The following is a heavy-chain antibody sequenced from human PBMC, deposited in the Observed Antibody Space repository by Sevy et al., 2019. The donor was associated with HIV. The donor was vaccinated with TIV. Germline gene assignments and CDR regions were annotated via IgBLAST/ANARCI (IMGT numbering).Heavy chain of an antibody. J-gene: IGHJ5*02. CDR3: ARARTLGAPAAMSFWFDP. V-gene: IGHV3-48*01. D-gene: IGHD2-2*01. CDR2: ISSSSSTI. CDR1: GFTFSSYS. Sequence: GGSLRLSCAASGFTFSSYSMNWVRQAPGKGLEWVSYISSSSSTIYYADSVKGRFTISRDNAKNSLYLQMNSLRAEDTAVYYCARARTLGAPAAMSFWFDPWGQGTLVTVSS.